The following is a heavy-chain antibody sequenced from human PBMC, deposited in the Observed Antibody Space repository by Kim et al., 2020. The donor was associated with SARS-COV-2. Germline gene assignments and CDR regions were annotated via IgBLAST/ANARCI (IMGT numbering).Heavy chain of an antibody. Sequence: SETLSLTCNVSGGSISSYYWSWIRQPPGKGLEWIGYIYYSGSTNYNPSLKSRVTISVDTSKNQFSLKLSSVTAADTAVYYCARDWFYYDILTGYQYYYGMDVWGQGTTVTVSS. CDR3: ARDWFYYDILTGYQYYYGMDV. CDR2: IYYSGST. J-gene: IGHJ6*02. CDR1: GGSISSYY. V-gene: IGHV4-59*01. D-gene: IGHD3-9*01.